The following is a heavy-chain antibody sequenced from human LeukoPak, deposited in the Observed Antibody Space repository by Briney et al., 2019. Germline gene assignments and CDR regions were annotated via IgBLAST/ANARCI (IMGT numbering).Heavy chain of an antibody. CDR3: ARDGKAVLIELDL. J-gene: IGHJ5*02. CDR1: GFTFSGYW. V-gene: IGHV1-2*02. CDR2: INPTTGDT. D-gene: IGHD3-16*02. Sequence: ASVKVSCKAFGFTFSGYWIYWVRQAPGQGLEWMGWINPTTGDTDYARKFRGRVTMTRDTSINTVYLDLSSLRSDDTAVYYCARDGKAVLIELDLWGQGTLVTVSS.